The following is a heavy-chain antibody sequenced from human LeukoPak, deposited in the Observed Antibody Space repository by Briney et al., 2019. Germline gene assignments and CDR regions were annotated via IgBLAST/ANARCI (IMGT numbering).Heavy chain of an antibody. Sequence: GASVKVSCKASGYTFISYDINWVRQATGRGLEWMGWMNPNSGNTGSAQKFQGRVTMTRNTSISTTYMELSSLRSEDTAVYYCARGGSGSSWYDYWGQGTLVTVSS. D-gene: IGHD6-13*01. J-gene: IGHJ4*02. CDR2: MNPNSGNT. CDR3: ARGGSGSSWYDY. CDR1: GYTFISYD. V-gene: IGHV1-8*01.